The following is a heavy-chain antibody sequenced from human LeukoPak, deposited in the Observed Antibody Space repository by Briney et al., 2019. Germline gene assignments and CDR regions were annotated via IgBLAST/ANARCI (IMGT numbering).Heavy chain of an antibody. V-gene: IGHV3-7*04. Sequence: GGSLRLSCAVSGFTFSNFWMSWVRQAPGRGLEWVANIHPEGNEKYHVECVEGRFTISRDNTTNLLFLQMNGLRVEDTAVYYCARGDDFSGDHWGQGTLVTVSS. J-gene: IGHJ4*02. CDR2: IHPEGNEK. CDR3: ARGDDFSGDH. CDR1: GFTFSNFW. D-gene: IGHD1-1*01.